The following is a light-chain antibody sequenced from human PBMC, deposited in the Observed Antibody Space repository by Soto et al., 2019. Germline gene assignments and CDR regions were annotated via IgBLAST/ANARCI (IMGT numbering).Light chain of an antibody. J-gene: IGKJ1*01. V-gene: IGKV1-5*03. CDR3: QQYYSSSPWT. CDR2: RAS. Sequence: DIQMTQSPSTLSASVGDRVTITCRASQNIDRWLAWYQQKPGKAPKILIYRASNLESGVPLRFSGGGSGTAFTLTISSLQPDDFSIYYCQQYYSSSPWTFGQGTRVEVK. CDR1: QNIDRW.